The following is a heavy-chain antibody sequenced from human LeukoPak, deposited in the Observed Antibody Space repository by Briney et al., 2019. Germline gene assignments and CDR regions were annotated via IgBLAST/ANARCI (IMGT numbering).Heavy chain of an antibody. D-gene: IGHD3-22*01. Sequence: SETLSLTCTVSGGSISSGDYYWSWIRQPPGKGLEWIGYIYYSGSTYYNPSLKSRVTISVDTSKNQFSLKLSSMTAADTAVYYCARAGVVDTEGEDYWGQGTLVTVSS. J-gene: IGHJ4*02. CDR3: ARAGVVDTEGEDY. CDR2: IYYSGST. V-gene: IGHV4-30-4*01. CDR1: GGSISSGDYY.